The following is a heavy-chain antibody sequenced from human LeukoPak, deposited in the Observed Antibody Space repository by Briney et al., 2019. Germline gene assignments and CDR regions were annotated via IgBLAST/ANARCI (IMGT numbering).Heavy chain of an antibody. D-gene: IGHD3-3*01. CDR1: GGSFSSYY. CDR2: INHSGST. CDR3: ARGFGITIFGVADPHFDY. V-gene: IGHV4-34*01. Sequence: SETLSLTCAVYGGSFSSYYWSWIRQPPGKGLEGIGEINHSGSTNYNPSLKSRVTISVDTSKNQFSLKLSSVTAADTAVYYCARGFGITIFGVADPHFDYWGQGTLVTVSS. J-gene: IGHJ4*02.